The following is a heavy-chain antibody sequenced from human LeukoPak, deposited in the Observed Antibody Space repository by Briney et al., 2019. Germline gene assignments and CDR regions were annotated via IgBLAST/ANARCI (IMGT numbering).Heavy chain of an antibody. CDR2: IYSTGST. V-gene: IGHV4-4*07. CDR1: GGSISGYY. J-gene: IGHJ5*02. CDR3: ARDHQLYGSPWDWFDP. Sequence: PSETLSLTCTVSGGSISGYYWSWIRQPAGKGLEWIGRIYSTGSTNYNPSLKSRVTMSVDTSKNQFSLRLSSVTAADTAVYYCARDHQLYGSPWDWFDPWGQGKLVTVSS. D-gene: IGHD3-10*01.